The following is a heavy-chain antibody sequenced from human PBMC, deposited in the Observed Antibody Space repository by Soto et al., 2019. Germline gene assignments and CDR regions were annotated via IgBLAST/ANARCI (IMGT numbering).Heavy chain of an antibody. V-gene: IGHV3-30*03. CDR3: FGY. CDR1: GFIFSNFG. D-gene: IGHD3-3*01. Sequence: QVQLVESGGGVVQPGRDLRLSCAASGFIFSNFGMHWVRQAPGKGLEWVAHISYDGSNNNYADSVKGRFTISRDNSENTLYLQMNSLRAEDTAAYYVFGYWGQGTLVTVSS. J-gene: IGHJ4*02. CDR2: ISYDGSNN.